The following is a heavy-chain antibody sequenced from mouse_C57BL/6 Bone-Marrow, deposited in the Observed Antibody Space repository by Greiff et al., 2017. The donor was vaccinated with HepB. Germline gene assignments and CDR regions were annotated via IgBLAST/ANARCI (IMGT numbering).Heavy chain of an antibody. CDR3: ARDDLLGNY. CDR2: ISYDGSN. Sequence: VQLKESGPGLVKPSQSLSLTCSVTGYSITSGYYWNWIRQFPGNKLEWMGYISYDGSNNYNPSLKNRISITRDTSKNQFFLKLNSVTTEDTATYYCARDDLLGNYWGQGTTLTVSS. V-gene: IGHV3-6*01. D-gene: IGHD2-1*01. CDR1: GYSITSGYY. J-gene: IGHJ2*01.